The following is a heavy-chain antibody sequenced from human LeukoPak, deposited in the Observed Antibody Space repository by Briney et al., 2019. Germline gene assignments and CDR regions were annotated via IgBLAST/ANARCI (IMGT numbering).Heavy chain of an antibody. D-gene: IGHD3-22*01. V-gene: IGHV4-59*08. CDR2: IYYSGST. Sequence: SETLSLTCTVSGGFISSYYWSWIRQPPGKGLEWIGYIYYSGSTNYNPSLKSRVTISVDTSKNQFSLKLSSVTAADTAVYYCARVGDYYDSSGYFGPAPGGAFDIWGQGTMVTVSS. CDR1: GGFISSYY. J-gene: IGHJ3*02. CDR3: ARVGDYYDSSGYFGPAPGGAFDI.